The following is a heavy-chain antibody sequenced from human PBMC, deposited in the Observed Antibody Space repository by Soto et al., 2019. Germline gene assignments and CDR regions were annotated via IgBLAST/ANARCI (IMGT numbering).Heavy chain of an antibody. CDR3: ARDTGYSSSLNP. D-gene: IGHD6-13*01. CDR1: GGSISNGGYY. Sequence: QVQLQESGPGLVKPSQTLSLTCTVSGGSISNGGYYWSWIRQHPGKGLEWIGYIYSSGSTYYNPSLKSRVTISVDTSKNQFSLKLSSVTAADTAVYYCARDTGYSSSLNPWGQGTLVTVSS. J-gene: IGHJ5*02. V-gene: IGHV4-31*03. CDR2: IYSSGST.